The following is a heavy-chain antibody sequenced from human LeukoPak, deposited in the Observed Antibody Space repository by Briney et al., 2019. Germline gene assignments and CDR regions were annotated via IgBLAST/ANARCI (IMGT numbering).Heavy chain of an antibody. Sequence: QPGGSLRLSCAASGFTFSSYATSWVRQAPGKGLEWVSAISGGGGSTYYADSVKGRFTISRDNSKNTLYLQMNSLRAEDTAVYYCAKVTASRGFSWFDPWGQGTLVTVSS. J-gene: IGHJ5*02. V-gene: IGHV3-23*01. D-gene: IGHD2-2*01. CDR2: ISGGGGST. CDR3: AKVTASRGFSWFDP. CDR1: GFTFSSYA.